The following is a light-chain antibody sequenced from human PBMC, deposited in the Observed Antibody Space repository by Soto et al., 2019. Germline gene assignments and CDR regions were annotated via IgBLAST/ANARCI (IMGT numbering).Light chain of an antibody. CDR2: GAF. J-gene: IGKJ1*01. CDR3: QQYGTSPWT. CDR1: QSVNNF. V-gene: IGKV3-20*01. Sequence: EIVLTQSPATLSLSPGERATLSCRASQSVNNFLAWYQQKPGQAPRLLIYGAFNRATGIPDRFSGSGSGTDFTLTISRLEPEDFAVYYCQQYGTSPWTFGQGTKVDIK.